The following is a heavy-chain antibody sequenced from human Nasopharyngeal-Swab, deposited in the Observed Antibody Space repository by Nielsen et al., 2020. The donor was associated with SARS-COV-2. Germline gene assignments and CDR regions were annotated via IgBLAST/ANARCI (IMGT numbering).Heavy chain of an antibody. J-gene: IGHJ4*02. CDR3: ARDNGVATNDY. CDR1: GFTFSRYA. V-gene: IGHV3-23*01. Sequence: GGSLRLSCAASGFTFSRYAMNWVRQAPGKGLEWVSVIGGSGGTTSYADSVKGRFTISRDNSKNTVDLQMNSLRAEDTAVYYCARDNGVATNDYWGQGTLVTVSS. CDR2: IGGSGGTT. D-gene: IGHD5-12*01.